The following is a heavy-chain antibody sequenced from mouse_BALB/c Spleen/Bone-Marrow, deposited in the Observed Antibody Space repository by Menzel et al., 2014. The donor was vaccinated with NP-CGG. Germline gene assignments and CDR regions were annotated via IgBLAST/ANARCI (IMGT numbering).Heavy chain of an antibody. CDR3: ARGGRYDERTWFAY. J-gene: IGHJ3*01. V-gene: IGHV1S81*02. CDR1: GYTFXSYW. Sequence: QVQLQQSGAELVKPGASAKLSCKASGYTFXSYWMHWVKQRPGQGLEWIGEINPSNGRTNYNEKFKSKASLTVDKSSSTAYMQLSSLTSEDSAVYYCARGGRYDERTWFAYWGQGTLVTVSA. CDR2: INPSNGRT. D-gene: IGHD2-14*01.